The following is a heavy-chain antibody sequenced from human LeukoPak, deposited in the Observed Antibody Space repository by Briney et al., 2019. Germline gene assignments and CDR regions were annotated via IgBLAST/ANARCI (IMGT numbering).Heavy chain of an antibody. CDR1: GGSIGNFY. Sequence: PSETLSLTCTVSGGSIGNFYWNWIRQPAGKGLEWIGRIFTTGSTNYNPSLKSRVTMSVATSKNQLSLRLSSVTAADTAVYYCARQKNSISMVRGVVVRLVDWIDPWGQGTLVTVSS. V-gene: IGHV4-4*07. CDR3: ARQKNSISMVRGVVVRLVDWIDP. D-gene: IGHD3-10*01. CDR2: IFTTGST. J-gene: IGHJ5*02.